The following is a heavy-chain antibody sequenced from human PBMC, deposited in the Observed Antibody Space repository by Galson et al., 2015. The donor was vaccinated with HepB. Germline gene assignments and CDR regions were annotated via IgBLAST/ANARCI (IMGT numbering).Heavy chain of an antibody. Sequence: SLRLSCAASGFTFSDYYMSWIRQAPGKGLEWVSYISSSSSYTNYAGSVKGRFTISRDNAKNSLYLQMNSLRAEDTAVYYCARDSDYYDSSGTFDYWGQGTRVTVSS. CDR3: ARDSDYYDSSGTFDY. V-gene: IGHV3-11*06. CDR2: ISSSSSYT. CDR1: GFTFSDYY. J-gene: IGHJ4*02. D-gene: IGHD3-22*01.